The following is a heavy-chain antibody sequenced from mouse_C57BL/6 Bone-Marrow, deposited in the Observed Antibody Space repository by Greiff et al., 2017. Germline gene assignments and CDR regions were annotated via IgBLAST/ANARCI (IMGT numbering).Heavy chain of an antibody. V-gene: IGHV1-81*01. CDR1: GYTFTSYG. CDR3: ARRGLRRGAWFAY. D-gene: IGHD2-4*01. Sequence: QVQLKQSGAELARPGASVKLSCKASGYTFTSYGISWVKQRTGQGLEWIGEIYPRSGNTYYNEKFKGKATLTADKSSSTAYMELRSLTSEDSAVYFCARRGLRRGAWFAYWGQGTLVTVSA. CDR2: IYPRSGNT. J-gene: IGHJ3*01.